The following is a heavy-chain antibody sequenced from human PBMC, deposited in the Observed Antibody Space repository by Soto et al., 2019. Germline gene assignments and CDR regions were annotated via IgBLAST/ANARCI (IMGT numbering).Heavy chain of an antibody. J-gene: IGHJ6*02. D-gene: IGHD5-12*01. V-gene: IGHV1-69*01. CDR3: ARGGYSGYDLSGEAGYCMDV. CDR2: IIPIFGTA. Sequence: QVQLVQSGAEVKKPGSSVKVSCKASGGTFSSYAISWVRQAPGQGLEWMGGIIPIFGTANYAQKFQGRVTITADESTSTAYMELSSLRSEDTAVYYCARGGYSGYDLSGEAGYCMDVWGHGTTVTVSS. CDR1: GGTFSSYA.